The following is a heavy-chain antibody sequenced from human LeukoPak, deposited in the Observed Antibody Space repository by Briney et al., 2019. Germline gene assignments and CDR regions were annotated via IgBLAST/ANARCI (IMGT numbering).Heavy chain of an antibody. V-gene: IGHV3-30-3*01. J-gene: IGHJ4*02. CDR3: ARVGIAVAL. CDR1: GFTFSSYA. Sequence: GGSLRLSCAASGFTFSSYAMHWVRQAPGKGLEWVAVISYDGSNKYYADSVKGRFTISRDNSKNTLYLQMNSLRAEDTAVYYCARVGIAVALWGQGTLVTVSS. D-gene: IGHD6-19*01. CDR2: ISYDGSNK.